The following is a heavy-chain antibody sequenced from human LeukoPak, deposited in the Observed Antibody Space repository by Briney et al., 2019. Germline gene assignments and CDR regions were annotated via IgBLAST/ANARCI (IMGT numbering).Heavy chain of an antibody. D-gene: IGHD3-22*01. CDR1: GFTFSNAW. J-gene: IGHJ5*02. Sequence: GGCLRLSCAASGFTFSNAWMSWVRQAPGKGLEWVGRIKSKTDGGTTDYAAPVKGRFTISRDDSKNTLYLQMNSLKTEDRAVYYCTTDLVVYYDSTRYYAFDACGQATLVTVFS. V-gene: IGHV3-15*01. CDR2: IKSKTDGGTT. CDR3: TTDLVVYYDSTRYYAFDA.